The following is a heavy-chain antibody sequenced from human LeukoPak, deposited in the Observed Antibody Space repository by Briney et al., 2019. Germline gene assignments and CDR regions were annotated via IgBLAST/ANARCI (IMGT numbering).Heavy chain of an antibody. V-gene: IGHV3-23*01. CDR1: GFTLSTYG. D-gene: IGHD6-13*01. Sequence: GRSLRLSCAASGFTLSTYGMSWVRQAPGKGLEWVSGISGSYSGDATYFADSVKCRFTIARDNSKSTLYLQMNSLTGEDTAVYYCAKDAWGYTSSPADHWGQGTLVTVSS. CDR2: ISGSYSGDAT. J-gene: IGHJ5*02. CDR3: AKDAWGYTSSPADH.